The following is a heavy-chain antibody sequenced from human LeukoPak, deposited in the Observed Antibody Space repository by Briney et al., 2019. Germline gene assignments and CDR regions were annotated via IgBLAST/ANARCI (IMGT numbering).Heavy chain of an antibody. V-gene: IGHV1-24*01. J-gene: IGHJ4*02. D-gene: IGHD3-9*01. CDR1: GYTLTELS. Sequence: ASVKVSCKVSGYTLTELSMHWVRQAPGKGLEWMGGFDPEDGETIYAQKFQGRVTMTEDTSTDTAYMELSSLRSEDTAVYYCATVGRQRLRYFDWLLDYWGQGTLVTVSS. CDR3: ATVGRQRLRYFDWLLDY. CDR2: FDPEDGET.